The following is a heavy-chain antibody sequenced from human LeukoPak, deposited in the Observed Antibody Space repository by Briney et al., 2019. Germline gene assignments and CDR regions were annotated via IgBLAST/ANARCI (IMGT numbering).Heavy chain of an antibody. CDR1: GFTFSSYS. Sequence: SGGSLRLSCAASGFTFSSYSMNWVRQAPGKGLEWVSYISSSSSTIYYADSVKGRFTISRDNAKNSLYLQMNSLRDEDTAVYYCVRVGGLAAAGKNYYYGMDVWGQGTTVTVSS. J-gene: IGHJ6*02. CDR2: ISSSSSTI. V-gene: IGHV3-48*02. D-gene: IGHD6-13*01. CDR3: VRVGGLAAAGKNYYYGMDV.